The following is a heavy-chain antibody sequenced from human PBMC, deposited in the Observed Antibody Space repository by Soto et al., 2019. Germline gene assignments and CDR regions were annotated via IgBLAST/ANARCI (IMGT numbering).Heavy chain of an antibody. CDR2: FDPEDGET. J-gene: IGHJ6*03. Sequence: QVQLVQSGAEVKTPGASVKVSCKVSGYTLTELSMHWVRQAPGKGLEWMGGFDPEDGETIYAQKFQGRVTMTEDTSKDTAYMELRSLRSEDTAVYYCATQPPRWATPSGNYYYYYMDVWGKGTTGTVSS. V-gene: IGHV1-24*01. D-gene: IGHD2-15*01. CDR1: GYTLTELS. CDR3: ATQPPRWATPSGNYYYYYMDV.